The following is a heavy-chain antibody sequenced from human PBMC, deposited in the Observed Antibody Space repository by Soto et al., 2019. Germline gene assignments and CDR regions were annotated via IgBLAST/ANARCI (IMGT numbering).Heavy chain of an antibody. CDR3: ARDLDSPHGFDY. CDR1: GGTFSSYT. V-gene: IGHV1-69*04. D-gene: IGHD3-22*01. CDR2: IIPILGIA. J-gene: IGHJ4*02. Sequence: ASVKVSCKASGGTFSSYTISWVRQAPGQGLEWMGRIIPILGIANYAQKFQGRVTITADKSTSTAYMELSSLRPEDTAVYYCARDLDSPHGFDYWGQGTLVTVSS.